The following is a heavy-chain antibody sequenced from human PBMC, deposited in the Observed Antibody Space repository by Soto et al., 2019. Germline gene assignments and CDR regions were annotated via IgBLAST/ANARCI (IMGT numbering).Heavy chain of an antibody. CDR1: GYSFTSYW. D-gene: IGHD3-10*01. Sequence: HGESLKISCKGSGYSFTSYWIGWVRQMPGKGLEWMGIIYPGDSDTRYSPSFQGQVTISADKSISTAYLQWSSLKASDTAMYYCASGSDYYYYGMDVWGQGTTVTVSS. CDR3: ASGSDYYYYGMDV. V-gene: IGHV5-51*01. CDR2: IYPGDSDT. J-gene: IGHJ6*02.